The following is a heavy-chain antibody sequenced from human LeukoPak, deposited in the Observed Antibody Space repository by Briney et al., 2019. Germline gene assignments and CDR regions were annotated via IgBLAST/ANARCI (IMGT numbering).Heavy chain of an antibody. J-gene: IGHJ6*03. V-gene: IGHV3-30*02. Sequence: PGGSLRLSCTASGFTFSSTGMHWVRQAPGKGLEWVSYIRYDGNNKYYGDSVKGRLTVSRDNSKNTLYLQMNSLRAEDTAVYYCAKGGRVAALRPYYYYYYMDVWGKGTTVTVSS. CDR1: GFTFSSTG. CDR3: AKGGRVAALRPYYYYYYMDV. CDR2: IRYDGNNK. D-gene: IGHD6-25*01.